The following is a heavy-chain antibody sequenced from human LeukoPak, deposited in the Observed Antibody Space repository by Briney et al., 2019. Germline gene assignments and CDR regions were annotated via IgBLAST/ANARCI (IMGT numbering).Heavy chain of an antibody. Sequence: GGSLRLSCAASGFTFSSYNMNWVRQAPGKGLEWVSSISGSSSYIYYADSVKGRFTISRDNAKNSLYLQMNSLRAEDTAVYYCARGRTHDYGVDYFDYWGQGILVTVSS. CDR1: GFTFSSYN. CDR2: ISGSSSYI. V-gene: IGHV3-21*01. CDR3: ARGRTHDYGVDYFDY. J-gene: IGHJ4*02. D-gene: IGHD4-17*01.